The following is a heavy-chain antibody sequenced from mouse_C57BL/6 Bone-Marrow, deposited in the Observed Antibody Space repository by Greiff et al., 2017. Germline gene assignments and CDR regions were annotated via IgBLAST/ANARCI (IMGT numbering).Heavy chain of an antibody. CDR3: ARYYYGSYYYAMDY. Sequence: QVQLQQSGAELVKPGASVKISCKASGYAFSSYWMNWVKQRPGKGLEWIGQIYPGDGDTNYNGKFKGKATLTADKSSSTAYMQRSSLTSEDSAVYFCARYYYGSYYYAMDYWGQGTSVTVSS. D-gene: IGHD1-1*01. CDR2: IYPGDGDT. CDR1: GYAFSSYW. J-gene: IGHJ4*01. V-gene: IGHV1-80*01.